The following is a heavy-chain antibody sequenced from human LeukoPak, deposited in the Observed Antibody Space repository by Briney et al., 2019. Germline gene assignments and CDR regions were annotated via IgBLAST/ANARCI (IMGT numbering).Heavy chain of an antibody. V-gene: IGHV1-2*02. CDR1: GYTFTGYY. J-gene: IGHJ6*02. D-gene: IGHD5-12*01. CDR2: INPNSGGT. CDR3: ARGEYSGYEHHYYYGMDV. Sequence: ASVKVSCKASGYTFTGYYVHWVRQAPGQGLEWMGWINPNSGGTNYAQKFQGRVTMTRDTSISTAYMELSRLRSDDTAVYYCARGEYSGYEHHYYYGMDVWGQGTTVTVSS.